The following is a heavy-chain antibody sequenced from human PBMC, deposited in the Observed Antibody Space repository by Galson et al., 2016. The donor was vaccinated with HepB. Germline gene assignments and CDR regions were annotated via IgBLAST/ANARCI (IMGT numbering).Heavy chain of an antibody. CDR2: ISPGDSDT. J-gene: IGHJ4*02. Sequence: QSGAEVKKPGESLKISCKGSGYSFSSYWIGWVRQMPGKGLEWMGIISPGDSDTRYSPSFQGQVTISVDKAINTAYTQWSSLKASDSGIYYCARRPPVTGRSGHYFDSWGQGILVTVSS. V-gene: IGHV5-51*01. D-gene: IGHD4-11*01. CDR1: GYSFSSYW. CDR3: ARRPPVTGRSGHYFDS.